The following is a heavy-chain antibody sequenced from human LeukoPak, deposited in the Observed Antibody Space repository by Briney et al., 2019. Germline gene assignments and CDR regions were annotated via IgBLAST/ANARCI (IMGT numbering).Heavy chain of an antibody. Sequence: GSLRLSCVASGFTFNTYCMSWVRQPPGKGLEWIGEINHSGSTNYNPSLKSRVTISVDTSKNQFSLKLSSVTAADTAVYYCARGRVGATGRSFDYWGQGTLVTVSS. D-gene: IGHD1-26*01. V-gene: IGHV4-34*01. J-gene: IGHJ4*02. CDR2: INHSGST. CDR3: ARGRVGATGRSFDY. CDR1: GFTFNTYC.